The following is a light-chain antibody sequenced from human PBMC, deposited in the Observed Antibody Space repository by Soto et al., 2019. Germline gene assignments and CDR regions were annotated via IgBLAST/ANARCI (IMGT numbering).Light chain of an antibody. CDR1: SSDVGTYKY. J-gene: IGLJ2*01. Sequence: QSALTQPASVSGSPGQSITISCTGTSSDVGTYKYVSWYQHHPGKAPKLMIYDVSNRPSGVSNRFSGSKSGNTASLIISGLQTEDEADYYCSSSKTSSTLVFGGGTKVTVL. V-gene: IGLV2-14*03. CDR2: DVS. CDR3: SSSKTSSTLV.